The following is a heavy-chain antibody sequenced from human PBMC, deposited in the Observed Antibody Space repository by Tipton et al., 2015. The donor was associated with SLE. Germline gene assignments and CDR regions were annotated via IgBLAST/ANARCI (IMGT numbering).Heavy chain of an antibody. CDR1: GGSISSGSYF. CDR3: ARRLRGYYDSSGYH. Sequence: TLSLTCTVSGGSISSGSYFWSWFRQPAGKGLEWIGHIYTSESTNYNPSLKSRVTISVDTSKNQFSLKLSSVTAADTAVYYCARRLRGYYDSSGYHWGQGTLVTVSS. J-gene: IGHJ5*02. D-gene: IGHD3-22*01. CDR2: IYTSEST. V-gene: IGHV4-61*09.